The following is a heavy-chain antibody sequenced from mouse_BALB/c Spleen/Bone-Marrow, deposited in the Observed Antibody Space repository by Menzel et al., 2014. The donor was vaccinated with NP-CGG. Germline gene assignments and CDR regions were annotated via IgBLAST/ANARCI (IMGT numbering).Heavy chain of an antibody. D-gene: IGHD2-4*01. V-gene: IGHV5-9-3*01. Sequence: EVQLVESGGGLVKPGGSLKLSCAASGFTFSSYAMSWVRRTPEKRLEWVATISSGGSYTYYPDSVKGRFTISRDNAKNTLYLQMSSLRSEDTAMYYCARKSYYDYDGRTWFAYWGQGTLVTVSA. CDR2: ISSGGSYT. CDR3: ARKSYYDYDGRTWFAY. CDR1: GFTFSSYA. J-gene: IGHJ3*01.